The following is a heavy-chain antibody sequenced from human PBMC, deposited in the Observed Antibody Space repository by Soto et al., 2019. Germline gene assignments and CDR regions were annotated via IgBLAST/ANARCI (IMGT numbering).Heavy chain of an antibody. CDR2: MNPNSGNT. CDR1: GYTFTSYD. J-gene: IGHJ4*02. CDR3: ARGGRISGPPAY. D-gene: IGHD1-26*01. V-gene: IGHV1-8*01. Sequence: ASVKVSCKASGYTFTSYDINWVRQATGQGLEWMGWMNPNSGNTGYAQKFQGRVTMTRNTSISTAYMELSSLRSEDTAVYYCARGGRISGPPAYWGQGTLVTVSS.